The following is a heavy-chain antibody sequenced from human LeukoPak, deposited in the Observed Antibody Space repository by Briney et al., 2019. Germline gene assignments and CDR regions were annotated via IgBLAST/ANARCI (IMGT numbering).Heavy chain of an antibody. V-gene: IGHV1-46*01. Sequence: ASVKVSCKASGYTFTSYYMHWVRQAPGQGLEWMGIINPSGGSTSYAQKFQGRVTMTRDTSTSTVYMELSSLRSEDMAVYYCARAQRWGDGFDIWGQGTMVTVSS. CDR3: ARAQRWGDGFDI. D-gene: IGHD4-23*01. J-gene: IGHJ3*02. CDR2: INPSGGST. CDR1: GYTFTSYY.